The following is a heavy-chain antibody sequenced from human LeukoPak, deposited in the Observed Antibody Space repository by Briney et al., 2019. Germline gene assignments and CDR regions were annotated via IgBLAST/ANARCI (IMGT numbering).Heavy chain of an antibody. D-gene: IGHD4-11*01. CDR2: INHSGST. CDR3: ARHGRLQFWFDP. J-gene: IGHJ5*02. V-gene: IGHV4-34*01. Sequence: PSETLSLTCTVSGGSISSYYWSWIRQPPGKGLEWIGEINHSGSTNYNPSLKSRVTISVDTSKNQFSLKLSSVTAADTAVYYCARHGRLQFWFDPWGQGTLVTVSS. CDR1: GGSISSYY.